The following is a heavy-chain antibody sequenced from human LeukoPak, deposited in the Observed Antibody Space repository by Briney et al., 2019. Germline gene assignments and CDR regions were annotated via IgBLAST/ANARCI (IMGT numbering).Heavy chain of an antibody. CDR3: ARHSIHCSGGSCYGDY. J-gene: IGHJ4*02. CDR2: IDPSDSYT. CDR1: GYSFTSYW. D-gene: IGHD2-15*01. V-gene: IGHV5-10-1*01. Sequence: GESLRISCKGPGYSFTSYWISWVRQMPGKGLEWMGRIDPSDSYTNYSPSFQGHVTISADKSISTAYLQWSSLKASDTAMYYCARHSIHCSGGSCYGDYWGQGTLVTVSS.